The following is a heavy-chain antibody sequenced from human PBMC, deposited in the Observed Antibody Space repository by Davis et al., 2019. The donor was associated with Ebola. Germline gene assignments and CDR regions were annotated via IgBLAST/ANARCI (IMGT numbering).Heavy chain of an antibody. CDR2: IKEDGNEQ. V-gene: IGHV3-7*04. J-gene: IGHJ3*02. Sequence: GESLKISCTASGLSIHMFWMTWVRQAPGKGLEWVADIKEDGNEQYYVDSVRGRFTISRDNAKKSLYLQMNSLRDEDTAVYFCARGVGGAFDIWDQGTMVTVSS. CDR3: ARGVGGAFDI. D-gene: IGHD2-15*01. CDR1: GLSIHMFW.